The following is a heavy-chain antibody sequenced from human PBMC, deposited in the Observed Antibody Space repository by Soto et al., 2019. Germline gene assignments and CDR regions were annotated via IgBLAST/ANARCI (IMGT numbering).Heavy chain of an antibody. Sequence: QLQLQESGPGLVKPSETLSLTCTVSGGSISSSSYYWGWIRQPPGKGLEWIGSIYYSGSTYYNPSLKSRVTISVDTSKNQFSLKLSSVTAADTAVYYCARLKGWWLRFQHDYYYYGMDVWGQGTTVTVSS. D-gene: IGHD5-12*01. J-gene: IGHJ6*02. CDR2: IYYSGST. CDR1: GGSISSSSYY. V-gene: IGHV4-39*01. CDR3: ARLKGWWLRFQHDYYYYGMDV.